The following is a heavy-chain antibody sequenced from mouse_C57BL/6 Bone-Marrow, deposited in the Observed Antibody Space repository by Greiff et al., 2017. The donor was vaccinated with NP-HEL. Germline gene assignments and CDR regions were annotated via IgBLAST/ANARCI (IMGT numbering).Heavy chain of an antibody. Sequence: EVMLVESGEGLVKPGGSLKLSCAASGFTFSSYAMSWVRQTPEKRLEWVAYISSGGDYIYYADTVKGRFTISSDHARNTLYLQMSSLKSEYTAMYYCTRARLRLLWFAYWGQGTLVTVSA. J-gene: IGHJ3*01. CDR1: GFTFSSYA. CDR2: ISSGGDYI. D-gene: IGHD3-2*02. CDR3: TRARLRLLWFAY. V-gene: IGHV5-9-1*02.